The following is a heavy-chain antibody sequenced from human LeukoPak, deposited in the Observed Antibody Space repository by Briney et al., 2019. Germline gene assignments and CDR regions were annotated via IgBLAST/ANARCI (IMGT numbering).Heavy chain of an antibody. D-gene: IGHD2-15*01. CDR1: GYSFTSYW. J-gene: IGHJ4*02. CDR2: IYPGDSDT. Sequence: HGESLKISRKGSGYSFTSYWIGWVRQMPGKGLEWMGIIYPGDSDTRYSPSFQGQVTISADKSISTAYLQWSSLKASDTAMYYCARHEERYCSGGSCYGGDYWGQGTLVTVSS. CDR3: ARHEERYCSGGSCYGGDY. V-gene: IGHV5-51*01.